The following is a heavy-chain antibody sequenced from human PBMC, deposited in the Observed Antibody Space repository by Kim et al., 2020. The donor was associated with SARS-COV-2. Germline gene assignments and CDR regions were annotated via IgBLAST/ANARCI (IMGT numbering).Heavy chain of an antibody. Sequence: VKGRSTISRDNAKNSLYLQMSSLRDEETTVYYCARGPWFPESYYYGMAVWGQGTTVTVSS. V-gene: IGHV3-48*02. CDR3: ARGPWFPESYYYGMAV. D-gene: IGHD3-10*01. J-gene: IGHJ6*02.